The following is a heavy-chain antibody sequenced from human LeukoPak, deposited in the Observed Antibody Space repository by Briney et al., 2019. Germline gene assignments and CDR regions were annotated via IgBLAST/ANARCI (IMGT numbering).Heavy chain of an antibody. CDR3: ARGLYSSWILRDAFDI. J-gene: IGHJ3*02. Sequence: GGSLRLSCAASGFTFSGYWMSWVRQAPGKGLEWVSAISGSGGSTYYADSVKGRFTISRDNSKNTLYLQMNSLRAEDTAVYYCARGLYSSWILRDAFDIWGQGTMVTVSS. CDR2: ISGSGGST. D-gene: IGHD6-13*01. V-gene: IGHV3-23*01. CDR1: GFTFSGYW.